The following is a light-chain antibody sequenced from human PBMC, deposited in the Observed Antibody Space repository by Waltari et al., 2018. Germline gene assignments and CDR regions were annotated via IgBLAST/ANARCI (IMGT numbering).Light chain of an antibody. CDR2: DVS. CDR1: HDINNY. Sequence: DIQMTQSPSSLSASVGDRVTITCQASHDINNYFNWYQQKPGKAPKLRIYDVSNLETGVPSRFSGGRSGTDFTLTINSLQSEDIATYYCQQYDYLPITFGQGTRLEIK. CDR3: QQYDYLPIT. V-gene: IGKV1-33*01. J-gene: IGKJ5*01.